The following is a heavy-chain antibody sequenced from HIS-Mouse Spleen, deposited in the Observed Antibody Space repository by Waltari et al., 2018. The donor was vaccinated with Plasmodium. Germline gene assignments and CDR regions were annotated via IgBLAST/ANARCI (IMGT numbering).Heavy chain of an antibody. J-gene: IGHJ2*01. CDR2: TYYRSKWYN. Sequence: QVPLQQSGPGLVKPSPTLSLTCPLSGDRVSSNIPAWNWIRQSPSRGLEWLGRTYYRSKWYNDYAVSVKSRITINPDTSKNQFSLQLNSVTPEDTAVYYCARAGDHWYFDLWGRGTLVTVSS. CDR1: GDRVSSNIPA. V-gene: IGHV6-1*01. CDR3: ARAGDHWYFDL. D-gene: IGHD7-27*01.